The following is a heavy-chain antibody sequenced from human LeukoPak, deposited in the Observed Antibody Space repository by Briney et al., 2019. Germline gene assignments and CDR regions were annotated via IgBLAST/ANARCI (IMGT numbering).Heavy chain of an antibody. CDR2: ISSSSSYI. CDR1: GFPFSSYS. CDR3: ARGGACTNGVCYYYYGMDV. V-gene: IGHV3-21*01. Sequence: PGGSLRLSCAAPGFPFSSYSMNWVRQAPGKGLEWVSSISSSSSYIYYADSVKGRFTISRDNAKNTLYLQMNSLRAEDTAVYYCARGGACTNGVCYYYYGMDVWGQGTTVTVSS. J-gene: IGHJ6*02. D-gene: IGHD2-8*01.